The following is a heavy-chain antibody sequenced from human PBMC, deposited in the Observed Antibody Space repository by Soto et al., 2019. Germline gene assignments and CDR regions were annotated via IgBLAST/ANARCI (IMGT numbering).Heavy chain of an antibody. D-gene: IGHD4-17*01. Sequence: QVQLVQSGAEVKKPGASVKVSCKASGYTFTNYGINWVRQAPGLGLEWVGWISPYNGNTQNVEKLQGRVTMTTDTSTYTAHMELRSLRSDDTAVYYCARGRDYGDFYFDYWGQGTLVTVSS. J-gene: IGHJ4*02. CDR2: ISPYNGNT. V-gene: IGHV1-18*01. CDR1: GYTFTNYG. CDR3: ARGRDYGDFYFDY.